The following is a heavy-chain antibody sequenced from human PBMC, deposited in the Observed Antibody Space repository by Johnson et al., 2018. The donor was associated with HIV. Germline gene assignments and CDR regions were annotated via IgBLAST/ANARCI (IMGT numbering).Heavy chain of an antibody. J-gene: IGHJ3*01. D-gene: IGHD6-13*01. CDR1: GFTFDDFA. V-gene: IGHV3-9*01. Sequence: QPGRSLRLSCAASGFTFDDFAMHWVRQAPGKGLEWVSGISWNSGSLGYADSVKGRFTISRDNAKNSLYLQMNSLRAEDTALYYCATDRAAAGTYDAFDVWGQGTMVTVSS. CDR3: ATDRAAAGTYDAFDV. CDR2: ISWNSGSL.